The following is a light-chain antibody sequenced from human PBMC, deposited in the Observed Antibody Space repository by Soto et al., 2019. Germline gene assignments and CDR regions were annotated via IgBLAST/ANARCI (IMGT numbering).Light chain of an antibody. V-gene: IGKV1-9*01. J-gene: IGKJ4*01. Sequence: IQLTQSPSSLSASVGDRVTITCRASQAISSHLAWYQQKPGKAPKLLVYVASTLQSGVPSRFSGSGSGTDFSLSINSLQPEDFATYYCQQYYNTITFGGGTKVEIK. CDR1: QAISSH. CDR3: QQYYNTIT. CDR2: VAS.